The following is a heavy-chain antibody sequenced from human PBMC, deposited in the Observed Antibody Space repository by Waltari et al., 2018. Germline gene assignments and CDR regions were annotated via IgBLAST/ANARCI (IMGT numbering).Heavy chain of an antibody. CDR3: ARGGVGLEEQQLAHAFDI. CDR1: GFTFSSYA. D-gene: IGHD6-13*01. J-gene: IGHJ3*02. CDR2: ISYDGSNK. Sequence: QVQLVESGGGVVQPGRSLRLSCAASGFTFSSYAMHWVRQAPGNGLEWVAVISYDGSNKYYADSVKGRFTISRDNSKNTLYLQMNSLRAEDTAVYYCARGGVGLEEQQLAHAFDIWGQGTMVTVSS. V-gene: IGHV3-30-3*01.